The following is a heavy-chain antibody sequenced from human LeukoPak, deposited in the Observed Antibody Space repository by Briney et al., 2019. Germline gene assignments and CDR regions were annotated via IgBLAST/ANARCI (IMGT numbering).Heavy chain of an antibody. CDR1: GYTFTSYG. CDR2: INPNSGGT. V-gene: IGHV1-2*02. Sequence: ASVKVSCKASGYTFTSYGISWVRQAPGQGLEWMGWINPNSGGTNYAQKFQGRVTMTRDTSISTAYMELSRLRSDDTAVYYCARDVGSGWFYLDYWGQGTLVTVSS. CDR3: ARDVGSGWFYLDY. D-gene: IGHD6-19*01. J-gene: IGHJ4*02.